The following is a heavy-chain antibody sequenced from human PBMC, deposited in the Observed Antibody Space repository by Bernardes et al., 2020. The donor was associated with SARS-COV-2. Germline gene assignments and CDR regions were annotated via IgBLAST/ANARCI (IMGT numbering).Heavy chain of an antibody. CDR3: ARAPVGFLEWFRDKYYYGMDV. CDR1: GFTFSSYA. CDR2: ISGSGGST. V-gene: IGHV3-23*01. J-gene: IGHJ6*02. Sequence: GGSLRLSCAASGFTFSSYAMSWVRQAPGKGLEWVSAISGSGGSTYYADSVKGRFTISRDNSKNTLYLQMNSLRAEDTAVYYCARAPVGFLEWFRDKYYYGMDVWGQGTTVTVSS. D-gene: IGHD3-3*01.